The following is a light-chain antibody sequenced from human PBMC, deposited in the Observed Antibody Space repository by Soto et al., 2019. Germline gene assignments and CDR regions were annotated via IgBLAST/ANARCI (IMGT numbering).Light chain of an antibody. CDR1: SGHSSYA. CDR2: LNSDGSH. Sequence: QSVLTQSPSASASLGASVKLTCTLSSGHSSYAIAWHQQQPEKGPRYLMKLNSDGSHSKGDEIPDRFLGSSSGAERYLTISSLQSEDEADYYCQTWGSGIRVVFGGGTQLTVL. CDR3: QTWGSGIRVV. J-gene: IGLJ2*01. V-gene: IGLV4-69*01.